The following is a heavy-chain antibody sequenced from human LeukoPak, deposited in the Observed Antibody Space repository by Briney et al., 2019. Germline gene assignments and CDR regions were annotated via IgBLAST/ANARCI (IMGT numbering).Heavy chain of an antibody. Sequence: ASVKVSCKASGYTFTSYDINWVRQAPGQGLEWMGWMNPNSGNTGYAQKFQGRVTMTRNTSISTAYMELSSLRSEDTAVYYCAIRLNCSGGSCYSGIDYWGQGTLVTVSS. CDR3: AIRLNCSGGSCYSGIDY. J-gene: IGHJ4*02. CDR2: MNPNSGNT. V-gene: IGHV1-8*01. D-gene: IGHD2-15*01. CDR1: GYTFTSYD.